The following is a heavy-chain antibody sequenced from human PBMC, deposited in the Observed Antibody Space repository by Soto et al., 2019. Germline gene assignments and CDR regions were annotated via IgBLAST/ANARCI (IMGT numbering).Heavy chain of an antibody. CDR2: IYPGDSDT. V-gene: IGHV5-51*01. D-gene: IGHD6-13*01. CDR1: GYSFTSYW. CDR3: ARLHRGIAAAVPFDP. J-gene: IGHJ5*02. Sequence: GESLKISCKGSGYSFTSYWIGWVRQMPGKGLEWMGIIYPGDSDTRYSPSFQGQVTISADKSISTAYLQWSSLKASDTAMYYCARLHRGIAAAVPFDPWGQGTLVTVSS.